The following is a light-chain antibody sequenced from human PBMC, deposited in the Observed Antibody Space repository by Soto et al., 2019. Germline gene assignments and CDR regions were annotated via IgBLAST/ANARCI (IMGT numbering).Light chain of an antibody. CDR3: QQYDSSSPT. CDR1: QNISVW. V-gene: IGKV1-5*01. Sequence: DIQMTQSPSTLSASVGDGVTITCRARQNISVWLSWYQQRPGKAPKFLIYDASSLETGDPSRFSGCWSGTECILTIRSLQPDDFATYYCQQYDSSSPTFGQGTKLDIK. J-gene: IGKJ2*01. CDR2: DAS.